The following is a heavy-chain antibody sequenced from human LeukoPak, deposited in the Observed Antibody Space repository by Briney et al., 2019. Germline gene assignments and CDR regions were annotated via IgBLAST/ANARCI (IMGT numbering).Heavy chain of an antibody. CDR2: IYSGGST. D-gene: IGHD2-8*01. J-gene: IGHJ3*02. CDR1: GFTVSSNY. V-gene: IGHV3-53*01. Sequence: PGGSLRLSCAASGFTVSSNYMSWVRQAPGKGLEWVSVIYSGGSTNYADSVKGRFTISRDNSKNTLYLQMNSLRAEDTAVYYCASGRLGYCTNGVCYDAFDSWGQGTMVTVSS. CDR3: ASGRLGYCTNGVCYDAFDS.